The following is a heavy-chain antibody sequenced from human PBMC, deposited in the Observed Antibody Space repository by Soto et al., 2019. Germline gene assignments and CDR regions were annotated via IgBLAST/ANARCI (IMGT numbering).Heavy chain of an antibody. CDR3: ARTYYDFWRGYPMAV. CDR1: GFTFSAYA. J-gene: IGHJ6*02. D-gene: IGHD3-3*01. CDR2: ISGSGGAT. Sequence: GGSLRLSCAASGFTFSAYAMSWVRQAPGKGLEWVSVISGSGGATYHADSVKGRFTISRDNSKNTLYLQMNSLRAEDTAVYYCARTYYDFWRGYPMAVWGQGTTVTAP. V-gene: IGHV3-23*01.